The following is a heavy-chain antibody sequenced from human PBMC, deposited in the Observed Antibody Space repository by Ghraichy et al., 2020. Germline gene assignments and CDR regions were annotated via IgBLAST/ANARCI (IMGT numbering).Heavy chain of an antibody. CDR2: IFHSGNT. CDR1: GGAISSGGYY. Sequence: SETLSLTCTVSGGAISSGGYYWSWIRQHPGKGLEWIGYIFHSGNTYYNPSLKSRISISADTSKNQFSLRLSSVTAADTTVYYCAKDYSSTPGRMDVWGKGPTVTV. V-gene: IGHV4-31*03. CDR3: AKDYSSTPGRMDV. J-gene: IGHJ6*03. D-gene: IGHD6-13*01.